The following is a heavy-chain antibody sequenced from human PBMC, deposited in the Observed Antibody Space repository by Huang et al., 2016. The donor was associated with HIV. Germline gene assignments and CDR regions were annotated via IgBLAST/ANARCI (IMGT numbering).Heavy chain of an antibody. J-gene: IGHJ4*02. D-gene: IGHD4-17*01. V-gene: IGHV1-69*13. CDR3: ARGQLGSYGDYDVLY. CDR2: IIPMFGTP. CDR1: GDTFSKYA. Sequence: QVQLVQSGAEVKTPGSSVKVSCKASGDTFSKYAISWVRQAPGQGLEWMGGIIPMFGTPNYARKFQGRVTITADDSTSTTYVEVSSLRSEDTALYYCARGQLGSYGDYDVLYWGQGTLVTVSS.